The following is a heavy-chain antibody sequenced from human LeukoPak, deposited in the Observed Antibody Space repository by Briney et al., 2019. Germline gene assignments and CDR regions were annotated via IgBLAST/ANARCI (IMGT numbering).Heavy chain of an antibody. CDR2: IIPIFGTA. J-gene: IGHJ4*02. D-gene: IGHD2-2*03. V-gene: IGHV1-69*13. Sequence: ASVKVSCKASGGTFSSYAISWVRQAPGQGLEWMGGIIPIFGTANYAQKFQGRVTITADESTSTAYMELSSLRSEDTAEYYCASGYCSSTSCYETFDYWGQGTLVTVSS. CDR3: ASGYCSSTSCYETFDY. CDR1: GGTFSSYA.